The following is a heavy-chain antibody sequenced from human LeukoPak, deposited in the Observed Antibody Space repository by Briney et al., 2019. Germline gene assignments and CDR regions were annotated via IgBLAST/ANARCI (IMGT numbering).Heavy chain of an antibody. J-gene: IGHJ4*02. V-gene: IGHV4-39*07. D-gene: IGHD4-23*01. CDR2: IYHSGST. CDR3: AREEGNSYFDY. Sequence: SETLSLTCTVSGDSMSSSHYCWGWIRQPPGKGLEWIGSIYHSGSTYYNPSLKSRVTISVDTSKNQFSLKLSSVTAADTAVYYCAREEGNSYFDYWGQGTLVTVSS. CDR1: GDSMSSSHYC.